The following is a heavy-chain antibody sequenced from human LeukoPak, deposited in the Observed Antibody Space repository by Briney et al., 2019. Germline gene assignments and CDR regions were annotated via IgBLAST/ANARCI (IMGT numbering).Heavy chain of an antibody. CDR1: GGSISSYY. J-gene: IGHJ4*02. CDR3: ARVPIAAAVPLFDD. V-gene: IGHV4-59*01. CDR2: IYYSGST. D-gene: IGHD6-13*01. Sequence: SETLSLTCTVSGGSISSYYWSWLRQPPGKGLEWIGYIYYSGSTNYNPSLTSRVTISVDPSKNQFSLKLSSVTAADTAVYSCARVPIAAAVPLFDDWGQGTLVTVSS.